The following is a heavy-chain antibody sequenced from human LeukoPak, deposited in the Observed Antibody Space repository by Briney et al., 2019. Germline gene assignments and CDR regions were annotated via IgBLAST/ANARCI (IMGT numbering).Heavy chain of an antibody. Sequence: PSETLSLTCTVSGGSISSGGYYWSWIRQHPGKGLEWIGYIYYSGSTYYNPSLKSRVTISVDTSKNQFSLKLSSVTAADTAVYYCASLLNPGYSSSWSYYFDYWGQGTLVTVSS. CDR2: IYYSGST. CDR3: ASLLNPGYSSSWSYYFDY. D-gene: IGHD6-13*01. J-gene: IGHJ4*02. V-gene: IGHV4-31*03. CDR1: GGSISSGGYY.